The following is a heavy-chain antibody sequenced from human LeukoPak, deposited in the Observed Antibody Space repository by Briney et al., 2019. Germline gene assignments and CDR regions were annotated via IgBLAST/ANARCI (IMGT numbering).Heavy chain of an antibody. D-gene: IGHD6-13*01. CDR1: GGSLSGYY. J-gene: IGHJ4*02. V-gene: IGHV4-34*01. CDR2: INHSGST. Sequence: SETLSLTCAVYGGSLSGYYWSWMRQPPGKGLEWIGEINHSGSTNYNPSLKSRVTISVDTSKNQFSLKLSSVTAADTAVYYCARDLMAAAGSDYWGQGTLVTVSS. CDR3: ARDLMAAAGSDY.